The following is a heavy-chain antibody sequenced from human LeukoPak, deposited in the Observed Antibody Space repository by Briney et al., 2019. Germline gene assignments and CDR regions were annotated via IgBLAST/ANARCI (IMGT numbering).Heavy chain of an antibody. Sequence: PSETLSLTCTVSGGSISSYYWSWIRQPPGKGLEWIGYIYYSGSTYYNPSLKSRVTISVDTSKNQFSLKLSSVTAADTAVYYCARHSVEYSSSSAGWFDPWGQGTLVTVSS. CDR3: ARHSVEYSSSSAGWFDP. D-gene: IGHD6-6*01. V-gene: IGHV4-59*08. CDR1: GGSISSYY. CDR2: IYYSGST. J-gene: IGHJ5*02.